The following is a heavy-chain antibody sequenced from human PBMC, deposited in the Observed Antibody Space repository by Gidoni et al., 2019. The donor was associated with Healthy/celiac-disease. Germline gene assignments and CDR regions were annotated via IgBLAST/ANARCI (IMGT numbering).Heavy chain of an antibody. CDR3: ARAVEMATYTLQYNWFDP. CDR1: GGSISSSNW. CDR2: IYNSGST. V-gene: IGHV4-4*02. Sequence: QVQLQESGPGLVKPSGTLSLTCAVSGGSISSSNWWSWVRQPPGKGLEWIGEIYNSGSTNYNPSLKSRVTISVDKSKNQFSLKLSSVTAADTAVYYCARAVEMATYTLQYNWFDPWGQGTLVTVSS. D-gene: IGHD5-12*01. J-gene: IGHJ5*02.